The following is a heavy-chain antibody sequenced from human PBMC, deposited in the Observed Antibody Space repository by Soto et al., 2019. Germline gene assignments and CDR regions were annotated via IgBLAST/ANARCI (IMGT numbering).Heavy chain of an antibody. CDR2: LSSSSSTI. Sequence: EVQLVESGGGLVQPGGSLRLSCAASGFTFSSYSMNWVRQAPGKGPERVSYLSSSSSTIYYADSVKGRFTTSRDYAKNPLYLQMNSLRDEDTAVYYCARPRVYSYVLPDYWGQGTLVTVSS. D-gene: IGHD5-18*01. CDR1: GFTFSSYS. J-gene: IGHJ4*02. V-gene: IGHV3-48*02. CDR3: ARPRVYSYVLPDY.